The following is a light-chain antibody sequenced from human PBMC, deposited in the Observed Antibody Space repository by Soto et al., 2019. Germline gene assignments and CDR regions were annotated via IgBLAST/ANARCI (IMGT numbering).Light chain of an antibody. CDR3: QHYNNWPPWT. CDR2: GAS. Sequence: EIVMTQSPATLSVSPGERATLSCSASPNIRSNLAWYQQIPGQTPRRLIHGASTRSTGIPARFSGSGSVTEFTLTISGLQSEDDAVDYCQHYNNWPPWTFGQGTKVEI. J-gene: IGKJ1*01. V-gene: IGKV3-15*01. CDR1: PNIRSN.